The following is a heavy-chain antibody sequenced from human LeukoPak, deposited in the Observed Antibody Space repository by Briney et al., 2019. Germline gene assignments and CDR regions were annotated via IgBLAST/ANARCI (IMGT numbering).Heavy chain of an antibody. Sequence: GGSLRLSCAASGITFSSYGMHWVRQAPGKGLEWVAVISYDGSNKYYADSVKGRFTISRDNSKNTLYLQMNRLRAEDTAVYYCAKSYSSSGYPWHFDYWGQGTLVTVSS. J-gene: IGHJ4*02. D-gene: IGHD3-22*01. CDR3: AKSYSSSGYPWHFDY. CDR2: ISYDGSNK. V-gene: IGHV3-30*18. CDR1: GITFSSYG.